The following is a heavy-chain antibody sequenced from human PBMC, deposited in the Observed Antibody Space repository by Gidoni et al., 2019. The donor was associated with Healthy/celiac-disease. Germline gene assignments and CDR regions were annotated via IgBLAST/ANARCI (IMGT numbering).Heavy chain of an antibody. D-gene: IGHD2-15*01. CDR1: GFTFSSYS. CDR3: ARGSATGDY. Sequence: EVQLVESGGGLVKPGGSLRLSCAASGFTFSSYSMNWVRQAPGMGLEWVTYISSSSSYIYYADSVKGRFTISRDNAKNSLYLQMNSLRAEDTAVYYCARGSATGDYWGQGTLVTVSS. V-gene: IGHV3-21*01. CDR2: ISSSSSYI. J-gene: IGHJ4*02.